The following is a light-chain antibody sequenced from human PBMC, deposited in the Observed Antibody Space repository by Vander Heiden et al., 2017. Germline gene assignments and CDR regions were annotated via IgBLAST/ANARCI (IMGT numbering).Light chain of an antibody. CDR2: DAS. V-gene: IGKV3-11*01. Sequence: EIVLTQSPATLSLSPGERATLSCRASQSVSSYLAWYQQKPGQAPRLLIYDASNRATDIPARFSGSGSGTDFTLTISSVAPEDFAVYYCQVRSSWPAITFGQGTRLEIK. CDR1: QSVSSY. CDR3: QVRSSWPAIT. J-gene: IGKJ5*01.